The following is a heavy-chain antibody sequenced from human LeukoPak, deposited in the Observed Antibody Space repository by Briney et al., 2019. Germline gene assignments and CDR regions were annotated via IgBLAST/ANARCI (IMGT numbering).Heavy chain of an antibody. D-gene: IGHD1-1*01. V-gene: IGHV1-18*01. J-gene: IGHJ4*02. CDR3: ARDSAITGTVDY. CDR2: ISTYNGNT. Sequence: GASVKVSCKASGYTFNSYAISWVRQAPGQGLEWMGWISTYNGNTHYAQKLQGRVTMTTDTSTNTAYMELRSLRSDDTAVYYCARDSAITGTVDYWGQGTLVTVSS. CDR1: GYTFNSYA.